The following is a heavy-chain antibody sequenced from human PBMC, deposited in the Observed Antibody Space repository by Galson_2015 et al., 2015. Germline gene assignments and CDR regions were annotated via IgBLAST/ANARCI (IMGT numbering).Heavy chain of an antibody. Sequence: LRLSCAASGFRVSSIVVSWVRQAPGKGLEGVSSISKGGVTYYADSVKGRFTISRDSSKNTVYMQMNSLTAEDTAVYSCASLHYGHWGQGTLVTVSS. V-gene: IGHV3-23*01. D-gene: IGHD3-10*01. CDR3: ASLHYGH. J-gene: IGHJ4*02. CDR2: ISKGGVT. CDR1: GFRVSSIV.